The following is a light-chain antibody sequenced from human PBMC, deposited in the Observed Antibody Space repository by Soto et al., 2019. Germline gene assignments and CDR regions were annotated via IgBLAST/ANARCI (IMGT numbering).Light chain of an antibody. J-gene: IGKJ2*01. Sequence: EIVLTQSPGTLSLSPGERATLSCRASLSVSSSSLAWYQQNPGQAPRLLIYGISSGATGIPDRFSGGGSGTDFTLTISRLEPEDFAVYYCQHYGDSPPYTFGQGTKLEI. CDR1: LSVSSSS. V-gene: IGKV3-20*01. CDR2: GIS. CDR3: QHYGDSPPYT.